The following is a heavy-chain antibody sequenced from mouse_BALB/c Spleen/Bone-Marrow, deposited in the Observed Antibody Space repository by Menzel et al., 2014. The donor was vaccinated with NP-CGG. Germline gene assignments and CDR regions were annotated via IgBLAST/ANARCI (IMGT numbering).Heavy chain of an antibody. CDR2: IYYSGTI. CDR1: GISITTGNYR. CDR3: ARATAYFDY. D-gene: IGHD1-2*01. Sequence: VQLQQSGPGLVKPSQTVSLTCTVTGISITTGNYRWSWIRQFPGNRLEWIGYIYYSGTITYNPSLTSRTTITRDTSKNQFFLEMNSLTAEDTATYYCARATAYFDYWGQGTTLTVSS. V-gene: IGHV3-5*02. J-gene: IGHJ2*01.